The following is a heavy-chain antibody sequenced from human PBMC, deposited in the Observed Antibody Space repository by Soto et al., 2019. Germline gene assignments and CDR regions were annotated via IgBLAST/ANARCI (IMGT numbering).Heavy chain of an antibody. D-gene: IGHD4-17*01. CDR2: ISYDGDNQ. CDR3: VKSGRGDGDY. Sequence: QVQLVESGGGVVQPGKSLRLSCAASGFIFITHGMHWVRQAPGKGPEWVALISYDGDNQYYADSVKGRFTISRDNPKNTLYLQMNSLRVEDTAVYYCVKSGRGDGDYWGQGTLVTVSS. V-gene: IGHV3-30*18. CDR1: GFIFITHG. J-gene: IGHJ4*02.